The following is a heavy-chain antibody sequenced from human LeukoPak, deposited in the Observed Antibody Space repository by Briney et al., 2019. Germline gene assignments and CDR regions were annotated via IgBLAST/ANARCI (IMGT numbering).Heavy chain of an antibody. V-gene: IGHV3-30*04. CDR1: GFTFSSYA. J-gene: IGHJ4*02. D-gene: IGHD3-16*01. Sequence: GGSLRLSCAASGFTFSSYAMHWVRQAPGKGLEWVAVISYDGSNKYYADSVKGRFTISRDNSKNTLYLQMNSLRAEDTAVYYCAKDSPGGWGQGTLVTVSS. CDR3: AKDSPGG. CDR2: ISYDGSNK.